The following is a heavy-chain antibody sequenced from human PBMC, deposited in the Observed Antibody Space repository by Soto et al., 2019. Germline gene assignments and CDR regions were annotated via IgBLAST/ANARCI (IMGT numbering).Heavy chain of an antibody. CDR3: ARDRGSSSSNAYYYGMDV. J-gene: IGHJ6*02. Sequence: ASETLSLACFVSGGSISSFYWSWIRQPPGKGLEWIGHIYYSESTNYNPSLKSRVTISVDRSKNQFSLKLSSVTAADTAVYYCARDRGSSSSNAYYYGMDVWGQGTTVTVSS. CDR2: IYYSEST. D-gene: IGHD6-6*01. V-gene: IGHV4-59*01. CDR1: GGSISSFY.